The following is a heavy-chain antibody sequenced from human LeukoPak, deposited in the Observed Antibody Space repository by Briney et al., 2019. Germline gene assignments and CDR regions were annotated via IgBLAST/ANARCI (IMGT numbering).Heavy chain of an antibody. CDR1: GFTFSSYA. J-gene: IGHJ6*02. CDR3: ARGSYCSGGTCYDYSYYGMDV. Sequence: GGSLRLSCAASGFTFSSYAMHWVRQAPGKGLEWLAVISHDAVNKYYLESEKGRFTISRDNSMDTLYLQINSLRPEDTAVYYCARGSYCSGGTCYDYSYYGMDVWGQGTTVTVSS. D-gene: IGHD2-15*01. CDR2: ISHDAVNK. V-gene: IGHV3-30-3*01.